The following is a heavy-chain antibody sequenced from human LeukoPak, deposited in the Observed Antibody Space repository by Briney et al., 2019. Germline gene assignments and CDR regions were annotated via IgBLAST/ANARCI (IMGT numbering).Heavy chain of an antibody. Sequence: QSGGSLRLSCAASGFTFSSYAMSWVRQAPGKGLEWVSAISGSGGSTYYADSVKGRFTTSRYNSKNTLYLQMNSLRAEDTAVYYCAREGSKEWNAFDIWGQRTMVTVSS. D-gene: IGHD3-3*01. J-gene: IGHJ3*02. V-gene: IGHV3-23*01. CDR1: GFTFSSYA. CDR2: ISGSGGST. CDR3: AREGSKEWNAFDI.